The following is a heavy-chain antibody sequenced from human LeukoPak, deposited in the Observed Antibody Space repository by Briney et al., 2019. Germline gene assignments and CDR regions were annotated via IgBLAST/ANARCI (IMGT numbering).Heavy chain of an antibody. CDR1: GYTFTNYA. Sequence: ASVKVSCKASGYTFTNYAMNWVRQAPGQGLEWMGWINTNTGNPTYAQDFTGRFVFSLDTSVSTAYLQISSLKTEDTAVYYCARTADASRLQNRYFDYWGQGALVTVSS. CDR3: ARTADASRLQNRYFDY. J-gene: IGHJ4*02. V-gene: IGHV7-4-1*02. CDR2: INTNTGNP. D-gene: IGHD4-11*01.